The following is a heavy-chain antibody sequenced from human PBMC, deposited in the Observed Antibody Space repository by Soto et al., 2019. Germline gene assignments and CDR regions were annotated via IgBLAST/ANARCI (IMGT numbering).Heavy chain of an antibody. Sequence: SETLSLTCTVSGGSISSYYWSWIRQPPGKGLEWIGYIYYSGSTNYNPSLKSRVTISVDTSKNQFSLKLSSVTAADTAVYYCARHMGGYCSGGSCSFDYWGQGTLVTVSS. CDR3: ARHMGGYCSGGSCSFDY. CDR2: IYYSGST. CDR1: GGSISSYY. J-gene: IGHJ4*02. D-gene: IGHD2-15*01. V-gene: IGHV4-59*08.